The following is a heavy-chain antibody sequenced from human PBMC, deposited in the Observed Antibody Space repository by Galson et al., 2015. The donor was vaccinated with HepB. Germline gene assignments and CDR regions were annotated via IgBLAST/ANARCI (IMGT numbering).Heavy chain of an antibody. J-gene: IGHJ4*02. CDR2: FDPEDGET. Sequence: SVKVSCKVSGYTLTELSMHWVRQAPGKGLEWMGGFDPEDGETIYAQKFQGRVTMTEDTSTDTAYMELSSLRSEDTAVYYCATSVWELPLFDYWGQGTLVTVSS. CDR1: GYTLTELS. V-gene: IGHV1-24*01. D-gene: IGHD1-26*01. CDR3: ATSVWELPLFDY.